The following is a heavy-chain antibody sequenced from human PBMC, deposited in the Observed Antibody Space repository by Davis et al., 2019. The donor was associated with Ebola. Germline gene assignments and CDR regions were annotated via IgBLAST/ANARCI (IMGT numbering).Heavy chain of an antibody. CDR2: ISSSSNYI. V-gene: IGHV3-21*01. Sequence: GESLKISCAASGFTFSSNSMNWVRQAPGKGLEWVSFISSSSNYIYYADSVKGRFTVSRDNAKNSLYLQMNSLRAEDTAVYYCAKDLYFVRGVTSIYYYYGMDVWGQGTTVTVSS. J-gene: IGHJ6*02. CDR3: AKDLYFVRGVTSIYYYYGMDV. CDR1: GFTFSSNS. D-gene: IGHD3-10*02.